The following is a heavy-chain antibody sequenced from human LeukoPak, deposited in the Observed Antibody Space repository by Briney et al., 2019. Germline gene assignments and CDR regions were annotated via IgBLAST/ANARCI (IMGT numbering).Heavy chain of an antibody. Sequence: PSETLSLTCTVSGGSISSCYWSWIRQPPGKGLEWIGYIYYSGSTNYNPSLKSRVTISVDTSKNQFSLKLSSVTAADTAVYYCARVLGYYDILTGYYTSHYFDYWGQGTLVTVSS. V-gene: IGHV4-59*01. CDR3: ARVLGYYDILTGYYTSHYFDY. D-gene: IGHD3-9*01. J-gene: IGHJ4*02. CDR2: IYYSGST. CDR1: GGSISSCY.